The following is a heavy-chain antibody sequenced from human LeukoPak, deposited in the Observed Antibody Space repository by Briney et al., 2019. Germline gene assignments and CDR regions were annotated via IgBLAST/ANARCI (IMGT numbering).Heavy chain of an antibody. V-gene: IGHV1-24*01. CDR1: GYTFTSYY. CDR3: ATFLAPPHYYYGMDV. J-gene: IGHJ6*02. D-gene: IGHD2/OR15-2a*01. CDR2: FDPEDGET. Sequence: GASVKVSCKASGYTFTSYYMHWVRQAPGKGLEWMGGFDPEDGETIYAQKFQGRVTMTEDTSTDTAYMELSSLRSEDTAVYYCATFLAPPHYYYGMDVWGQGTTVTVSS.